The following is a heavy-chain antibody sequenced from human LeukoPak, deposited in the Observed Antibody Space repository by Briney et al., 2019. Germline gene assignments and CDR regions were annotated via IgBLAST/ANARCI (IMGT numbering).Heavy chain of an antibody. Sequence: SETLSLTCTASGGSISSYYWSWIRQPPGKGLEWIGYIYYSGSTNYNPSLKSRVTISVDTSKNQFSLKLSSVTAADTAVYYCARQVAGSAFDIWGQGTMVTVSS. CDR1: GGSISSYY. V-gene: IGHV4-59*08. CDR2: IYYSGST. J-gene: IGHJ3*02. CDR3: ARQVAGSAFDI.